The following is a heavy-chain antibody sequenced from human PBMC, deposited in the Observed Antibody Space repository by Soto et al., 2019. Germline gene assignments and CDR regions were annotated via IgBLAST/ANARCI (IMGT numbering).Heavy chain of an antibody. Sequence: GESLKISCKGSGYSFTSYWISWVRQMPGKGLEWMGRIDPSDSYTNYSPSFQGHVTISADKSISTAYLQWSSLKASDTAMYYCARRYYDFWSGYYGHWFDPWGQGTLVTVSS. V-gene: IGHV5-10-1*01. CDR2: IDPSDSYT. CDR3: ARRYYDFWSGYYGHWFDP. CDR1: GYSFTSYW. J-gene: IGHJ5*02. D-gene: IGHD3-3*01.